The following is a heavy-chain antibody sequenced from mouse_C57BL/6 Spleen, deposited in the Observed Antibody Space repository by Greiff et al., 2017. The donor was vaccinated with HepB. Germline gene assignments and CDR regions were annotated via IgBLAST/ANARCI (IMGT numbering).Heavy chain of an antibody. Sequence: VMLVESGPGLVQPSQSLSITCTVSGFSLTSYGVHWVRQSPGKGLEWLGVIWRGGSTDYNAAFMSRLSITKDNSKSQVFFKMNSLQADDTAIYYCAKNRDDYDVGGYYAMDYWGQGTSVTVSS. CDR1: GFSLTSYG. CDR2: IWRGGST. CDR3: AKNRDDYDVGGYYAMDY. V-gene: IGHV2-5*01. D-gene: IGHD2-4*01. J-gene: IGHJ4*01.